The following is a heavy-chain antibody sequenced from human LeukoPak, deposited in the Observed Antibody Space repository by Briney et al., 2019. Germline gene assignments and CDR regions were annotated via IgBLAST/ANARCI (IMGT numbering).Heavy chain of an antibody. Sequence: GASVKVSRKASGYTFTGYYIHWVRQAPGQGLEWMGCINPNSGGTDYAQKFQGRGTMTRDTSISTAYMELSRLTSDDTAVYYCAGLSGYDPYYFDYWGQGTLVAVSS. V-gene: IGHV1-2*02. D-gene: IGHD5-12*01. CDR2: INPNSGGT. CDR3: AGLSGYDPYYFDY. CDR1: GYTFTGYY. J-gene: IGHJ4*02.